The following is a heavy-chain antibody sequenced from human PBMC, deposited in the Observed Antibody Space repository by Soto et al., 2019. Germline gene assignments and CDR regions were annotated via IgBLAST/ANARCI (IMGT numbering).Heavy chain of an antibody. J-gene: IGHJ3*02. V-gene: IGHV3-33*01. CDR1: GFTFSSYG. CDR3: AGNRGVGAFDI. CDR2: IWYDGSNK. Sequence: QVQLVESGGGVVQPGRSLRLSCAASGFTFSSYGMHWVRQAPGKGLEWVAVIWYDGSNKYYADSVKGRFTISRDNSKNTLYLQMTSLRAEDTAVSYCAGNRGVGAFDIWGQGTMVTVSS. D-gene: IGHD3-10*01.